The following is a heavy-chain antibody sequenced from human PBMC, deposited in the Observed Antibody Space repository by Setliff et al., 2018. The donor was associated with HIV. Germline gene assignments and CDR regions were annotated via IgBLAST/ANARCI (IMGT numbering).Heavy chain of an antibody. Sequence: PGGSLRLSCAASGFTSSSYEMNWVRQAPGKGLEWVSYISNSGSTIYYADSVKGRLTISRDNAKNSLYLQMNSLRAEDTAVYYCARDCVAVAGTGPDAFDIWGRGTKVTVSS. D-gene: IGHD6-19*01. CDR3: ARDCVAVAGTGPDAFDI. V-gene: IGHV3-48*03. CDR1: GFTSSSYE. CDR2: ISNSGSTI. J-gene: IGHJ3*02.